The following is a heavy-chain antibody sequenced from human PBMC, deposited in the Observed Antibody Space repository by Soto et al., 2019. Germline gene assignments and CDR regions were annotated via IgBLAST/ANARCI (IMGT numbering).Heavy chain of an antibody. Sequence: PEGSLRLSCPASGFTFTTYGMHWVRQAPGKGLEWVAVISYDGTNKFYEDSVDGRFTISRDNSKNTLFLQMNSLRPEDTAVYYCARGTTYTTGWYYFDFWGQGTLVTVYS. CDR1: GFTFTTYG. V-gene: IGHV3-30*03. J-gene: IGHJ4*02. CDR3: ARGTTYTTGWYYFDF. CDR2: ISYDGTNK. D-gene: IGHD6-19*01.